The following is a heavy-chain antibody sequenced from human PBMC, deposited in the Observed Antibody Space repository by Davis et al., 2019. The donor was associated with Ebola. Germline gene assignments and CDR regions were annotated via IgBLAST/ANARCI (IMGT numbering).Heavy chain of an antibody. V-gene: IGHV1-69*06. Sequence: SVKVSCMASGYTFTSYYMHWVRQAPGQGLEWMGGIIPIFGTANYAQKFQGRVTITADKSTSTAYMELSSLRSEDTAVYYCARGPLIVGATAYFDYWGQGTLVTVSS. CDR1: GYTFTSYY. D-gene: IGHD1-26*01. J-gene: IGHJ4*02. CDR2: IIPIFGTA. CDR3: ARGPLIVGATAYFDY.